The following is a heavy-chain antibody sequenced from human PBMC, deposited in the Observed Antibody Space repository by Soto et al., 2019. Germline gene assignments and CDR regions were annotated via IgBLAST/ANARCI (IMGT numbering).Heavy chain of an antibody. CDR1: GFTFSNYA. J-gene: IGHJ4*02. Sequence: PGGSLRLSCTASGFTFSNYAIHWVRQAPGKGLEWVSAISDDGSRKYYADSVKGRFTISRDNSKNTLDLRMNSLRPDDTAMYYCASKILLGYWGQGTLVTVSS. CDR2: ISDDGSRK. V-gene: IGHV3-30-3*01. CDR3: ASKILLGY. D-gene: IGHD3-16*01.